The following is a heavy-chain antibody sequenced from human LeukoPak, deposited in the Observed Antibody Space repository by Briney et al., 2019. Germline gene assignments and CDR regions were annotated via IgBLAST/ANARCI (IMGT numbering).Heavy chain of an antibody. CDR2: IYYSWST. Sequence: PSETLSLTCTVSGGSISSYYWSWIRQPPGKGLEWIGYIYYSWSTNYNPSLKSRVTISVDTSKNQFSLKLSSVTAAETAVYYCARGPEYDYVWGSYRETHYFDYWGQGTLVTVSS. CDR3: ARGPEYDYVWGSYRETHYFDY. CDR1: GGSISSYY. J-gene: IGHJ4*02. D-gene: IGHD3-16*02. V-gene: IGHV4-59*01.